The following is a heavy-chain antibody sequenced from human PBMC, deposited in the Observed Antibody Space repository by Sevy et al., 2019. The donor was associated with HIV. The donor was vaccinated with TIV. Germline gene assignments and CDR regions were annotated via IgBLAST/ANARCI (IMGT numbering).Heavy chain of an antibody. J-gene: IGHJ4*02. CDR3: ARDAPITRPRETSLPNDS. CDR2: ISYDGNVK. V-gene: IGHV3-30*09. CDR1: GFTFNNYA. D-gene: IGHD1-20*01. Sequence: GGSLRLSCAASGFTFNNYAMHWVRQAPGKGLEWVAIISYDGNVKYYADSVKGRFAISRDNSKNTLYLQMNSLNTDDTAIYYCARDAPITRPRETSLPNDSWGKGTLVTVSS.